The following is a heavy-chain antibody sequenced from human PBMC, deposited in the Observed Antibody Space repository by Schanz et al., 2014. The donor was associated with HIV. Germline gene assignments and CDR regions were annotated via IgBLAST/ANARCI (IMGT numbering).Heavy chain of an antibody. CDR3: ARGSWYSSGWVDDQYYYDVDV. D-gene: IGHD6-19*01. CDR2: ISSSGGYI. J-gene: IGHJ6*02. Sequence: EVQLLEFGGGLVRPGESLRLSCLASGFTFNNYAINWVRQAPGKGLEWLSSISSSGGYIYYADSVKGRFTISRDNSKNSVFLQMDRLRAEDTAVYYCARGSWYSSGWVDDQYYYDVDVWGQGTTVTVSS. V-gene: IGHV3-21*02. CDR1: GFTFNNYA.